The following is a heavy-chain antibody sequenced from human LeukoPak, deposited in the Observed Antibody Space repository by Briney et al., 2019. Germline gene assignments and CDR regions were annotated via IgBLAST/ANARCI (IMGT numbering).Heavy chain of an antibody. D-gene: IGHD4-23*01. CDR1: GYTFTNYD. J-gene: IGHJ4*02. CDR2: ISTYSGST. CDR3: ARQGYGGNTQGAADY. V-gene: IGHV1-18*01. Sequence: ASVKVSCKASGYTFTNYDFSWVRQAPGQGLEWMGWISTYSGSTNYAQKLQGRVTMTTDTSTSTAYMELRSLSSDDTAVYYCARQGYGGNTQGAADYWGQGTLVTVSS.